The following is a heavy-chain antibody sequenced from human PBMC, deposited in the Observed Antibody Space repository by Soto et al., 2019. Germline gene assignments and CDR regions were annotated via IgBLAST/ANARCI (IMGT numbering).Heavy chain of an antibody. CDR3: PREGYYSGSGTYSPPRFYGMDV. Sequence: QAQLVQSGVEVKKAGASVKVSCKASGYTFSSYGISWARQAPGQGLAWMGWISDYNGNTQYAQKFQGRVFMTTDTAQRTAYMERRALRADDTAVQFCPREGYYSGSGTYSPPRFYGMDVWGQGTTVTVSS. CDR1: GYTFSSYG. D-gene: IGHD3-10*01. V-gene: IGHV1-18*01. J-gene: IGHJ6*02. CDR2: ISDYNGNT.